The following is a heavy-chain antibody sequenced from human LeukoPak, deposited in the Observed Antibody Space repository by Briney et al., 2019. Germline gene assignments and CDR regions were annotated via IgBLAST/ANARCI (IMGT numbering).Heavy chain of an antibody. CDR3: AKDLAATTMVRGVTAGDY. D-gene: IGHD3-10*01. CDR1: GFTFSSYG. Sequence: PGGSLRLSCAASGFTFSSYGMHWVRQAPGKGLEWVAFIRYDGSNKYYADSVKGRFTISRDNSKNTLYLQMNSLRAEDTAVYYCAKDLAATTMVRGVTAGDYWGQGTLVTVSS. V-gene: IGHV3-30*02. CDR2: IRYDGSNK. J-gene: IGHJ4*02.